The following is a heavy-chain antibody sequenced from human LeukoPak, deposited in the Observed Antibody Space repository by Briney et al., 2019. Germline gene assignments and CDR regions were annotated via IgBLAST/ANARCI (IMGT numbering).Heavy chain of an antibody. CDR2: ISTSSSFL. V-gene: IGHV3-21*04. Sequence: GGSLRLSCAASGFTFSRYSMNWVRQAPGKGLEWVSSISTSSSFLYYADSVKGRFTISGDNSKNTLYLQMNSLRAEDTAVYYCGRVSDSSGYYYGYWGQGTLVTVSS. CDR3: GRVSDSSGYYYGY. J-gene: IGHJ4*02. D-gene: IGHD3-22*01. CDR1: GFTFSRYS.